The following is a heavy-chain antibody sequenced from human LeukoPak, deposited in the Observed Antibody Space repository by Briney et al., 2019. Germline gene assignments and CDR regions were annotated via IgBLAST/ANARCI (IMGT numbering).Heavy chain of an antibody. V-gene: IGHV1-2*02. CDR1: GYTFTGYY. D-gene: IGHD2-2*01. CDR3: ASRYCSSTSCYAALDY. J-gene: IGHJ4*02. CDR2: INPNSGGT. Sequence: GASVKVSCKASGYTFTGYYMHWVRQAPGQGLEWMGWINPNSGGTNYAQKFQGRVTMTRDTSISTAYMELSRLRSDDTAVYYCASRYCSSTSCYAALDYWGQGTLVTVSS.